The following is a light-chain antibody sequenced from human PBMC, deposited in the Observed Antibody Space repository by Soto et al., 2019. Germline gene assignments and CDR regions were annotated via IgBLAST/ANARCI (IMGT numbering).Light chain of an antibody. V-gene: IGLV1-47*01. CDR2: WNN. J-gene: IGLJ2*01. CDR3: AAWEDSLTALL. CDR1: SSNIGSNY. Sequence: QSVLTQPPSASGTPGQTVTISCSGSSSNIGSNYVYWYQQLPGTAPKLLIYWNNNRPSGVPDRFSGSKSGNTASLAISGLRSEDEADYYCAAWEDSLTALLFGGGTKLTVL.